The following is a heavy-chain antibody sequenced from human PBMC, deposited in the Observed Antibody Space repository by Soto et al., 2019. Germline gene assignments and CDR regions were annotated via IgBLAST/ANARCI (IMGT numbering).Heavy chain of an antibody. V-gene: IGHV3-11*01. Sequence: GGSLRLSCAASGFTFSDYYMSWIRQAPGKGLEWVSYISSSGSTIYYADSVKGRFTISRDNAKNSLYLQMNSLRAEDTAVYYCARSTAMESYYYYYGMDVWGKGTMVTVSS. J-gene: IGHJ6*04. CDR1: GFTFSDYY. CDR3: ARSTAMESYYYYYGMDV. CDR2: ISSSGSTI. D-gene: IGHD5-18*01.